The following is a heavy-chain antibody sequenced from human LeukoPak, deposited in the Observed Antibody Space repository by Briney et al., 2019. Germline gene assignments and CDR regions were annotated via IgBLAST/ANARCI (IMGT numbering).Heavy chain of an antibody. V-gene: IGHV3-13*01. CDR3: IRGVIQVSGIDAFDI. CDR2: IGIAGDT. J-gene: IGHJ3*02. Sequence: GGSLRLSCAASGFTFSSYDMHWVRQAPGRGLEWVSAIGIAGDTYYPDSVKGRFTISRENAKNSMYLQMNSLKDGDTAVYYCIRGVIQVSGIDAFDIWGQGTMVPVSS. CDR1: GFTFSSYD. D-gene: IGHD5/OR15-5a*01.